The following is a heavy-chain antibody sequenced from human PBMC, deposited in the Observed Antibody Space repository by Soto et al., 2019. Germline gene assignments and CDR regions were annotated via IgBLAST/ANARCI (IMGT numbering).Heavy chain of an antibody. CDR3: AKSNSITMRVVVSAAYFDY. CDR2: ISGSGGST. D-gene: IGHD3-22*01. Sequence: GGSLRLSCAASGFTFSSYAMSWVRQAPGKGLEWVSAISGSGGSTYYADSVKGRFTSSRDNSKNTRYLQMNSLRAEDTAVYYCAKSNSITMRVVVSAAYFDYSGQGTLVTVSS. V-gene: IGHV3-23*01. J-gene: IGHJ4*02. CDR1: GFTFSSYA.